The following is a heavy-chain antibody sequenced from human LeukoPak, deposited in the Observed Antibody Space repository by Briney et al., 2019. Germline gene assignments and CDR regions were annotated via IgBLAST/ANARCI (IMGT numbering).Heavy chain of an antibody. J-gene: IGHJ4*02. CDR3: ARGQWLSPKFDY. CDR2: IIPIFGTA. CDR1: GGTFSSYA. V-gene: IGHV1-69*13. D-gene: IGHD3-22*01. Sequence: SVNVSCKASGGTFSSYAISWVRQAPGQGLEWMGGIIPIFGTANYAQKFQGRVTITADESTSTAYMELSSLRSEDTAVYYCARGQWLSPKFDYWGQGTLVTVSS.